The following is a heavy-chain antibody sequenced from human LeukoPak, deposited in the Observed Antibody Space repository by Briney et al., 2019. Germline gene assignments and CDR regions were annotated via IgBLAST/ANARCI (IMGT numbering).Heavy chain of an antibody. CDR2: MYYSGST. CDR3: ARPERKFLIGY. D-gene: IGHD1-14*01. J-gene: IGHJ4*02. Sequence: SETLSLTCTVSGGSISSSSYYWGWIRQPPGKGLEWIGSMYYSGSTYYNPSLKSRVTISVDTSKNQFSLKLSSVTAADTAVYYCARPERKFLIGYWGQGTLVTVSS. V-gene: IGHV4-39*01. CDR1: GGSISSSSYY.